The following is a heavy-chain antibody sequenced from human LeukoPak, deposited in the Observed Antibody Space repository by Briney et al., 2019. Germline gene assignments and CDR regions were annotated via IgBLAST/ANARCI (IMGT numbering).Heavy chain of an antibody. CDR3: ARDQFYCSSTSCPSFDY. Sequence: GESLKISCKGSGYSFTSYWIGWVRQMPGKGLEWMGIIYPGDSDTRYSPSFQGQVTISADKSISTAYLQWSSLKASDTAMYYCARDQFYCSSTSCPSFDYWGQGTLVTVSS. V-gene: IGHV5-51*01. J-gene: IGHJ4*02. CDR1: GYSFTSYW. D-gene: IGHD2-2*01. CDR2: IYPGDSDT.